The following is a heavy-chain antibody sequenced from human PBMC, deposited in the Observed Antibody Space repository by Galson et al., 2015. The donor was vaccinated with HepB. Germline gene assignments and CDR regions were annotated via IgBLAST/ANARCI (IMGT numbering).Heavy chain of an antibody. V-gene: IGHV3-30*04. D-gene: IGHD5-18*01. CDR3: AKDYSGRYSYGLTIDY. CDR2: ISYDGSNK. CDR1: GFTFSSYA. J-gene: IGHJ4*02. Sequence: SLRLSCAASGFTFSSYAMHWVRQAPGKGLEWVAVISYDGSNKYYVDSVKGRFSISRDNSKNTLSLQMNSLRAEDTAVYYCAKDYSGRYSYGLTIDYWGQGALVTVSS.